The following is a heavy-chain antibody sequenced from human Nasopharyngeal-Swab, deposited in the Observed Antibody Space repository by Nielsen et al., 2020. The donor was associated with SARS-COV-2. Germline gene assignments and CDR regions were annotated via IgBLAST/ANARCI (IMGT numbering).Heavy chain of an antibody. J-gene: IGHJ3*02. CDR2: IHYSGSS. CDR3: ARGSFWYDSSGYPAEGDAFDI. V-gene: IGHV4-61*01. Sequence: SETLSLTCAVSGGSISSSYYCSCIRQPPGKGLVWIGYIHYSGSSNYNPSVKIRVTISVDTSKNQFSLKLSSVTAADTAVYYCARGSFWYDSSGYPAEGDAFDIWGQGTMVTVSS. D-gene: IGHD3-22*01. CDR1: GGSISSSYY.